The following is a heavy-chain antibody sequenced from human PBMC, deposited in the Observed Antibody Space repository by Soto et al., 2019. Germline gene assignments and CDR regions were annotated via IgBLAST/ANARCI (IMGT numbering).Heavy chain of an antibody. Sequence: QVQLVQSGAEVKKPGASVKVSCKASGYTFTSYGISWVRQAPGQGLEWMGWISAYNGNTNYAQKLQGRVTMTTDTSTSTAYMELRSMRSDDTAVYYCARASYGSTYYYYGMDVWGQGNTVTVSS. J-gene: IGHJ6*02. CDR1: GYTFTSYG. CDR2: ISAYNGNT. D-gene: IGHD2-2*01. CDR3: ARASYGSTYYYYGMDV. V-gene: IGHV1-18*01.